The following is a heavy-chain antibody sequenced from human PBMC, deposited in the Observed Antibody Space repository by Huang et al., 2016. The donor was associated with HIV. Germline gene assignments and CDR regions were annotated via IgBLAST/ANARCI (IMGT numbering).Heavy chain of an antibody. V-gene: IGHV1-69*13. Sequence: QVQLVQSGAEVKKPGSSVKVSCRASGGTFSGYSIRWVRQAPGQGLEWMGWISPTCGTANDAQKFQGRVTITADESTSTAYMELSSLRSEDTAVYYCARARGYYDSSVSYYFDYWGQGTLVTVSS. CDR2: ISPTCGTA. CDR3: ARARGYYDSSVSYYFDY. D-gene: IGHD3-22*01. J-gene: IGHJ4*02. CDR1: GGTFSGYS.